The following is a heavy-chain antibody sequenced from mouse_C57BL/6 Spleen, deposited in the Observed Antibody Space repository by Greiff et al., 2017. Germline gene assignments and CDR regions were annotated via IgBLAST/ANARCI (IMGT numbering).Heavy chain of an antibody. Sequence: EVQVVESGGGLVQPGGSMKLSCAASGFTFSDAWMDWVRQSPEKGLEWVAEIRNKANNHATYYAESVKGRFTISRDDSKSSVYLQMNSLRAEDTGIYYCTNPGSSYRYFDVWGTGTTVTVSS. V-gene: IGHV6-6*01. CDR1: GFTFSDAW. D-gene: IGHD1-1*01. J-gene: IGHJ1*03. CDR3: TNPGSSYRYFDV. CDR2: IRNKANNHAT.